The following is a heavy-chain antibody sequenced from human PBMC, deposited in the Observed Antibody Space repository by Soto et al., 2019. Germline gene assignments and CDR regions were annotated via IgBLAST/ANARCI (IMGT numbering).Heavy chain of an antibody. CDR2: IYYSGST. Sequence: PSETLSLTCAVSGGSISSSSYYWGWIRQPPGKGLEWIGSIYYSGSTYYTPSLQSRVAISVDTSKNQFSLKLNSVTAADTAVYYCARDRRRFSTGNVFDYWGQGTLVTVSS. CDR3: ARDRRRFSTGNVFDY. D-gene: IGHD2-2*01. V-gene: IGHV4-39*02. CDR1: GGSISSSSYY. J-gene: IGHJ4*02.